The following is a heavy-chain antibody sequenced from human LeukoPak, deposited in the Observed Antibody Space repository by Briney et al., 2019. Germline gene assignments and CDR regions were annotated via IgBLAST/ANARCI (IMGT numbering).Heavy chain of an antibody. Sequence: SETLSLTCTVSGGSISSSSYYWGWIRQPPGKGLEWIGSIYYSGSTYYNQSLKSRVTISVDTSKNQFSLKLSSVTAADTAVYYCARCRPRSYYDFWSGTEGDYYFDYWGQGTLVTVSS. V-gene: IGHV4-39*01. CDR1: GGSISSSSYY. D-gene: IGHD3-3*01. CDR3: ARCRPRSYYDFWSGTEGDYYFDY. CDR2: IYYSGST. J-gene: IGHJ4*02.